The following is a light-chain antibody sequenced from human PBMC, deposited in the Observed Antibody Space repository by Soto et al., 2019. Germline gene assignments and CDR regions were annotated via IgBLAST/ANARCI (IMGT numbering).Light chain of an antibody. J-gene: IGLJ1*01. CDR3: CSYARSRTYG. V-gene: IGLV2-23*01. CDR1: ISDVGTYYL. CDR2: EGS. Sequence: QCSLTQPASVSGPRGQSITISCTGTISDVGTYYLVSWYQQCPGKAPKLMIYEGSKRPSGVSHRFSGSKSGNTASLTISGLQSEDEADYYCCSYARSRTYGFGTGTKVTVL.